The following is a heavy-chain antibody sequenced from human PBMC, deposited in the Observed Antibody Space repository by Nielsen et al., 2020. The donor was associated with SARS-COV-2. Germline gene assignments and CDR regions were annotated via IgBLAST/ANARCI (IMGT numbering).Heavy chain of an antibody. D-gene: IGHD5-18*01. V-gene: IGHV5-51*01. J-gene: IGHJ6*02. CDR1: GYTFTSYW. Sequence: GESLKISCKGSGYTFTSYWIGWVRQMPGKGLEWMGIIYPGDSETRYSPSFQGQVTISADKSISTAYLQWSSLKASDTAMYYCARGKLTATVFNYYYGMDVWGQGTTVTVSS. CDR2: IYPGDSET. CDR3: ARGKLTATVFNYYYGMDV.